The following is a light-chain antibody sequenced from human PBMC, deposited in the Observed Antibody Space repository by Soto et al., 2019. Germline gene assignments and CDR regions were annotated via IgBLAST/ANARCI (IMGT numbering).Light chain of an antibody. CDR1: NSDIGSYNY. Sequence: QSALTQPASVSGSSGQSITISCSGTNSDIGSYNYVSWYLQHPGKAPKLIVFEVSNRPSGISDRFSGSKSGNTDYLTISGLQTEDEAVYYCNSFTSSNTLPYVFGTGTKVTVL. J-gene: IGLJ1*01. V-gene: IGLV2-14*01. CDR3: NSFTSSNTLPYV. CDR2: EVS.